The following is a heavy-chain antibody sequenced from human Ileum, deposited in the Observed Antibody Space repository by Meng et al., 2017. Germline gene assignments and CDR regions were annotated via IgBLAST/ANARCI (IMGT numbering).Heavy chain of an antibody. D-gene: IGHD1-26*01. Sequence: VPPNQVRAVFFTTSEPLSPTCAVFGGSFNDYYWSWVRQSPGKGLEWIGQIHHSGRTNYKSSLERRVTISVDTSKSQFSLKLTSVTAADTAMYYCVRGPARETHDFDYWGQGALVTVSS. CDR3: VRGPARETHDFDY. CDR1: GGSFNDYY. J-gene: IGHJ4*02. CDR2: IHHSGRT. V-gene: IGHV4-34*01.